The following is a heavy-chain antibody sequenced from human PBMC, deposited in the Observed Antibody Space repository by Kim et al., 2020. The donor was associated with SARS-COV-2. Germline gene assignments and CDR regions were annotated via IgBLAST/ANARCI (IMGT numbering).Heavy chain of an antibody. CDR1: GGSFSGYY. CDR3: ASRFKGEAARKLDY. J-gene: IGHJ4*02. CDR2: INHSGST. Sequence: SETLSLTCAVYGGSFSGYYWSWIRQPPGKGLEWIGEINHSGSTNYNPSLKSRVTISVDTSKNQFSLKLSSVTAADTAVYYCASRFKGEAARKLDYWGQGTLVTVSS. D-gene: IGHD6-6*01. V-gene: IGHV4-34*01.